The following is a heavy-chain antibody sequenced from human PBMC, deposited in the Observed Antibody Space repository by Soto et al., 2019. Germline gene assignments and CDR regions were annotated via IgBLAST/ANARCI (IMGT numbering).Heavy chain of an antibody. D-gene: IGHD2-2*01. CDR2: INPNSGGT. J-gene: IGHJ6*02. Sequence: QVHLVQSGAEVKEPGASVKVSCKASGYTFTGYYMHWVRQAPGQGLEWMGWINPNSGGTNYAQKFQGWVTMTRDTSSSTAYMELSRLRSDDTAVYYCAREVVRHSSSTSCYGMDVCGQGTTVTVSS. V-gene: IGHV1-2*04. CDR1: GYTFTGYY. CDR3: AREVVRHSSSTSCYGMDV.